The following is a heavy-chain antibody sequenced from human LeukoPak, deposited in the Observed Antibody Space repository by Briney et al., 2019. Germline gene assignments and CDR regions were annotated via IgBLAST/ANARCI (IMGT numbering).Heavy chain of an antibody. CDR2: ISGSGGST. CDR1: GFTFSSYA. D-gene: IGHD3-10*01. J-gene: IGHJ4*02. V-gene: IGHV3-23*01. Sequence: GGSLRLSCAASGFTFSSYAMSWVRQAPGRGLEWVSAISGSGGSTYYADSVKGRFTISRDNSKNTLYLQMNSLRAEDTAVYYCATEPSYYGSGNDYWGQGTLVTVSS. CDR3: ATEPSYYGSGNDY.